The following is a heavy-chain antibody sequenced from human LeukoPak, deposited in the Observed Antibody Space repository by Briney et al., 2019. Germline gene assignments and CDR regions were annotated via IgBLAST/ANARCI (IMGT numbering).Heavy chain of an antibody. CDR2: IYYSGST. J-gene: IGHJ4*02. V-gene: IGHV4-59*01. CDR1: GGSISSYY. D-gene: IGHD6-13*01. CDR3: ASSYSSSWYYFDY. Sequence: PSETLSLTCTVSGGSISSYYWSWIRQPPWKGLEWIGYIYYSGSTNYNPSLKSRVTISVDTSKNQFSLKLSSVTAADTAVYYCASSYSSSWYYFDYWGQGTLVTVSS.